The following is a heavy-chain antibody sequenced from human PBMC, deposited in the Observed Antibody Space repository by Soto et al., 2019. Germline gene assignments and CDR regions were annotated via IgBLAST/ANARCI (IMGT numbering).Heavy chain of an antibody. CDR3: ASPKPSRYSSLPGAFDI. J-gene: IGHJ3*02. D-gene: IGHD6-19*01. Sequence: ASVKVSCKASGGTFSSYTISWVRQAPGQGLEWMGRIIPILGIANYAQKFQGRVTITADKSTSTAYMELSSLRSEDTAVYYCASPKPSRYSSLPGAFDIWGQGTTVTVSS. CDR2: IIPILGIA. CDR1: GGTFSSYT. V-gene: IGHV1-69*02.